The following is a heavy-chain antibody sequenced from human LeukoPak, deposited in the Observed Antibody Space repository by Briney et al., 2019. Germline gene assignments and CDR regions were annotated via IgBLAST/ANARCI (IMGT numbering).Heavy chain of an antibody. CDR1: GGSFSGYY. Sequence: SETLSLTCAVYGGSFSGYYWSWIRQPPGKGLEWIGEINHSGSTNYNPSLKSRVTISVDTSKTQFSLKLSSVTAADTAVYYCARGREGSSWARVSPLHAVWGQGTLVTVSS. CDR2: INHSGST. D-gene: IGHD6-13*01. V-gene: IGHV4-34*01. CDR3: ARGREGSSWARVSPLHAV. J-gene: IGHJ4*02.